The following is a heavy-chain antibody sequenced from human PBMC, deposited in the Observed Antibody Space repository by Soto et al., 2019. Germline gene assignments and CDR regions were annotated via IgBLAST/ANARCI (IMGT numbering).Heavy chain of an antibody. J-gene: IGHJ6*02. CDR2: IYYSGST. V-gene: IGHV4-59*01. D-gene: IGHD3-22*01. CDR3: ARVMYYYDSSGYYTETEYYYGMDV. CDR1: GGSISSYY. Sequence: LETLSLTCTVSGGSISSYYWSWIRQPPGKGLEWIGSIYYSGSTNYNPSLKSRVTISVDSESQFSLKLSSVTAADTAVYFCARVMYYYDSSGYYTETEYYYGMDVWGQGTTVTVSS.